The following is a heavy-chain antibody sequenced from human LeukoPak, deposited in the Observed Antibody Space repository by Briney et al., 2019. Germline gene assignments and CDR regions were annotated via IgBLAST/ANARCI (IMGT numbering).Heavy chain of an antibody. CDR2: ISAYNGNT. Sequence: ASVKVSCKASGYTFTSYGISWVRQAPGQGLGWMGWISAYNGNTNYAQKLQGRVTMTTDTSTGTAYMELRSLRSDDTAVYYCARDHSGSYSPFFDYWGQGTLVTVSS. D-gene: IGHD1-26*01. CDR3: ARDHSGSYSPFFDY. V-gene: IGHV1-18*01. J-gene: IGHJ4*02. CDR1: GYTFTSYG.